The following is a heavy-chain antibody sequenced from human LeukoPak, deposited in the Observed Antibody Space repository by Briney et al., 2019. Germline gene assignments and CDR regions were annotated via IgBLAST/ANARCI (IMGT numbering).Heavy chain of an antibody. V-gene: IGHV3-53*01. CDR2: LCSGGST. CDR1: GFTVSSNC. Sequence: GGSLRLSCAASGFTVSSNCMTWVRQAPGMGLEWVSVLCSGGSTYYADSVKGRFTISTDNSKNTLYLQMNSLRAEDTAVYYCARDSGGDHYFDYWGQGTLVTVSS. D-gene: IGHD2-21*02. CDR3: ARDSGGDHYFDY. J-gene: IGHJ4*02.